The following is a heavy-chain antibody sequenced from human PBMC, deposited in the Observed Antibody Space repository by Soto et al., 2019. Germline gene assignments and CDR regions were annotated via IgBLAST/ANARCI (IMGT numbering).Heavy chain of an antibody. V-gene: IGHV4-31*03. CDR1: GGSISSGGYY. D-gene: IGHD3-22*01. CDR3: ATSYYYDSSGYLSPGDV. J-gene: IGHJ6*02. CDR2: IYYSGST. Sequence: PSETLSLTCTVPGGSISSGGYYWSWIRQHPGKGLEWIGYIYYSGSTYYNPSLKSRVTISVDTSKNQFSLKLSSVTAADTAVYYCATSYYYDSSGYLSPGDVWGQGTTVTVSS.